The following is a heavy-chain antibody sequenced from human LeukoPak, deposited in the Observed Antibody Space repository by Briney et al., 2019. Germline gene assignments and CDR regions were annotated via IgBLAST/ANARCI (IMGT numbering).Heavy chain of an antibody. CDR1: GGTFSSYA. J-gene: IGHJ3*02. V-gene: IGHV1-69*05. CDR3: AGTYYYDSSGFDAFDI. D-gene: IGHD3-22*01. CDR2: IIPIFGTA. Sequence: SVKVSCKASGGTFSSYAISWVRQAPGQGLEWMGGIIPIFGTANYAQKFQGRVTITTDESTGTAYMELSSLRSEDTAVYYCAGTYYYDSSGFDAFDIWGQGTMVTVSS.